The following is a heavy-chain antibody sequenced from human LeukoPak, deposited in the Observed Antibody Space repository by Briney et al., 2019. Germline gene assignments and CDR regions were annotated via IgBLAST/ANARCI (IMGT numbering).Heavy chain of an antibody. CDR3: AKAPVTSCRGAYCYPFDS. D-gene: IGHD2-21*01. CDR2: INSDGSST. Sequence: GGSLRLSCAASGFTFSSYWMHWVRQAPGKGLVWVSRINSDGSSTSYADSVKGRFTISRDNAKNTLYLQMNSLRAEDAAVYFCAKAPVTSCRGAYCYPFDSRGQGTLVTVSS. CDR1: GFTFSSYW. V-gene: IGHV3-74*01. J-gene: IGHJ4*02.